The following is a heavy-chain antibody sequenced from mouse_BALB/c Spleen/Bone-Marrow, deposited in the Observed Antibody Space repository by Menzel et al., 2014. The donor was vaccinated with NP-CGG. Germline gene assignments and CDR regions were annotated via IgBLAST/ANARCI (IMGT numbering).Heavy chain of an antibody. CDR1: GFTFSSYG. CDR3: ARDYYGSSDY. Sequence: EVMLVESGGGLVQPGGSLKLSCAASGFTFSSYGMSWVRQTPDKRLELVATINSNGGSTNYPDSVKGRFTISRDNAKNTLYLQMSSLKSEDTAMYYCARDYYGSSDYWGQGTTLTVSS. V-gene: IGHV5-6-3*01. CDR2: INSNGGST. J-gene: IGHJ2*01. D-gene: IGHD1-1*01.